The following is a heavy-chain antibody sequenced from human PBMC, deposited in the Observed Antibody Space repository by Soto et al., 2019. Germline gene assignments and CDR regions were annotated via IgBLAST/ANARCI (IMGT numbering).Heavy chain of an antibody. Sequence: SVKVSCKASGGTFSSYSISWVRQAPGQGLEWMGGIIPIFGTANYAQKFQGRVTITADESTSTAYMELSSLRSEDTAVYYCASRGDYYDRSRLGYWGQGTLVTVSS. J-gene: IGHJ4*02. D-gene: IGHD3-22*01. CDR2: IIPIFGTA. CDR1: GGTFSSYS. CDR3: ASRGDYYDRSRLGY. V-gene: IGHV1-69*13.